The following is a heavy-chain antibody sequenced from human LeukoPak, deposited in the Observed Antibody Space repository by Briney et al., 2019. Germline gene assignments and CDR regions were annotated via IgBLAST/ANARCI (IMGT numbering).Heavy chain of an antibody. V-gene: IGHV3-74*01. D-gene: IGHD2-2*01. CDR3: ARDRNIVVVPAALPSSYYGMDV. J-gene: IGHJ6*04. CDR1: GFTFSSYW. CDR2: INCDGSST. Sequence: PGGSLRLSCAASGFTFSSYWMHWVRQAPGKGLVWVSRINCDGSSTSYADSVKGRFTISRDNAKNTLYLQMNSLRAEDTAVYYCARDRNIVVVPAALPSSYYGMDVWGKGTTVTVSS.